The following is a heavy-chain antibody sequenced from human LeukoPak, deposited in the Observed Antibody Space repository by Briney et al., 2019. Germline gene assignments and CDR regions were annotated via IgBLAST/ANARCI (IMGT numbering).Heavy chain of an antibody. V-gene: IGHV4-39*07. CDR3: ARHYYGSGSDAFDI. J-gene: IGHJ3*02. CDR1: GGSISSSSYY. D-gene: IGHD3-10*01. CDR2: IYYSGST. Sequence: SETLSLTCTVSGGSISSSSYYWGWIRQPPGKGLEWIGSIYYSGSTYYNPSLKSRVTISVDTSKNQFSLKLSSVTAADTAVYYCARHYYGSGSDAFDIWGQGTMVTVSS.